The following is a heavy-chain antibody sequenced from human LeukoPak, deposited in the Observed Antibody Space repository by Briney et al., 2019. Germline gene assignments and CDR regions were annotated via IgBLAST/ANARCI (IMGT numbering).Heavy chain of an antibody. Sequence: GGSLRLSCAASGFTFSTYGMHWVRQAPGKGLEWVAVISYDGNNKYYADSVKGRFTISRDNSKNTLYLQVNSLRAEDTAVYYCAKDQEEWELLGVDYWGQGTLVTVSS. CDR2: ISYDGNNK. CDR1: GFTFSTYG. CDR3: AKDQEEWELLGVDY. V-gene: IGHV3-30*18. D-gene: IGHD1-26*01. J-gene: IGHJ4*02.